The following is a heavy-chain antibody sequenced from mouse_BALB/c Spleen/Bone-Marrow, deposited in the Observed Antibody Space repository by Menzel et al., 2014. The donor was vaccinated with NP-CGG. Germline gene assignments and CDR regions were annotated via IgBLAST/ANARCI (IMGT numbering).Heavy chain of an antibody. D-gene: IGHD1-1*01. Sequence: EVKLQESGGGLVKPGGSLKLSCAASGFTFSSYAMSWVRQTPEKRLEWVATINSGGSYSYYPDSVKGRFTISRDNAKNTLYVQMSSLRSEDTGMYYCARRGYGLYAMDYWGQGTSVTVSS. J-gene: IGHJ4*01. V-gene: IGHV5-9-1*01. CDR2: INSGGSYS. CDR1: GFTFSSYA. CDR3: ARRGYGLYAMDY.